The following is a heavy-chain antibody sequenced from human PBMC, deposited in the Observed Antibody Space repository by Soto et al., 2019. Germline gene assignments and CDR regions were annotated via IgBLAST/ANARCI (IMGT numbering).Heavy chain of an antibody. J-gene: IGHJ3*01. CDR2: ISAGGVST. CDR1: GFTFSSYA. V-gene: IGHV3-23*01. D-gene: IGHD3-22*01. CDR3: ASRKGDDSGLDY. Sequence: GGSLRLSCAASGFTFSSYAASWVRQAPRKGLEWAAVISAGGVSTYHADSVKGRFTISRDNSKNTLDLQMNNLRVEDTALYYCASRKGDDSGLDYWGQGTMVTVS.